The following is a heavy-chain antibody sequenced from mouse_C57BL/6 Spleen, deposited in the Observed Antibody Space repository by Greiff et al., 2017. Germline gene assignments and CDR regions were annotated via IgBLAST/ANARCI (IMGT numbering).Heavy chain of an antibody. V-gene: IGHV5-9-1*02. D-gene: IGHD1-1*01. CDR2: ISSGGDYI. J-gene: IGHJ4*01. CDR3: TRERGYGSSSYYAMDY. Sequence: EVQRVESGEGLVKPGGSLKLSCAASGFTFSSYAMSWVRQTPEKRLEWVAYISSGGDYIYYADTVKGRFTLSRDNARNTLYLQMSSLKSEDTAMYYCTRERGYGSSSYYAMDYWGQGTSVTFSS. CDR1: GFTFSSYA.